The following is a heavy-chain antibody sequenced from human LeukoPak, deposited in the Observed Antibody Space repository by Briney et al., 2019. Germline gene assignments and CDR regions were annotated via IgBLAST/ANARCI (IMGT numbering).Heavy chain of an antibody. CDR1: GFTFSSYA. CDR2: ISGSGGST. V-gene: IGHV3-23*01. J-gene: IGHJ4*02. CDR3: ATSLIGQQLGRAAYFDY. Sequence: GGSLRLSCAASGFTFSSYAMSWVRQAPGKGLEWVSAISGSGGSTYYADSVKGRFTISRDNAKNSLSLQMHSLRAEDTAVYYCATSLIGQQLGRAAYFDYWGQGTLVTVSS. D-gene: IGHD6-13*01.